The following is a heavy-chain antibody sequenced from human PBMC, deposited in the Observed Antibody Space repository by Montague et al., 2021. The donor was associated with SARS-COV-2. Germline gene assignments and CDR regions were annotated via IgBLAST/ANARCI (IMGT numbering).Heavy chain of an antibody. J-gene: IGHJ4*02. V-gene: IGHV4-59*01. Sequence: SETLSLTCTVSGGSISSYYWSWIRQPPGKGLEWIGYIYYTGSTKYNPSLKSRVTMSLDRPTNLFSLRLNSVTAADTAMYYCARAQNTCFIANCVNYFDFWGLGAQVTVSS. CDR1: GGSISSYY. D-gene: IGHD1-1*01. CDR3: ARAQNTCFIANCVNYFDF. CDR2: IYYTGST.